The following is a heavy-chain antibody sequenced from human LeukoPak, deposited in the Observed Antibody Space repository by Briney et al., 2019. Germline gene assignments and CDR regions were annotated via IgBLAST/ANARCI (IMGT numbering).Heavy chain of an antibody. D-gene: IGHD6-19*01. V-gene: IGHV1-69*04. CDR1: GGTFSSYA. CDR2: IIPILGIA. Sequence: SVKVSCKASGGTFSSYAISWVRQAPGQGLEWMGRIIPILGIANYAQKFQGRVSITADKPTSTAYMEPSSLRSEDTAVYYCARESSGWYVYYYGMDVWGQGTTVTVSS. CDR3: ARESSGWYVYYYGMDV. J-gene: IGHJ6*02.